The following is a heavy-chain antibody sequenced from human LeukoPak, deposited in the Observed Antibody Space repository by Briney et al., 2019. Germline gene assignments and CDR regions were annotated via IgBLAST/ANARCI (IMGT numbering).Heavy chain of an antibody. D-gene: IGHD3-22*01. V-gene: IGHV3-74*01. Sequence: GGSLRLSCAASGFTFSSYWMHWVRQAPGKGLVCVSRINTDGSSTSYADSVKGRFTISRDNAKNTLYLQMNSLRAEDTAVYYCARDTYDISGYYYGPFDYWGQGTLVTVSS. CDR2: INTDGSST. CDR1: GFTFSSYW. CDR3: ARDTYDISGYYYGPFDY. J-gene: IGHJ4*02.